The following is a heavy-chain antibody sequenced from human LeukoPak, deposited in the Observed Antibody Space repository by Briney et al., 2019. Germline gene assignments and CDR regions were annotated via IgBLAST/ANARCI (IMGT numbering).Heavy chain of an antibody. J-gene: IGHJ5*02. Sequence: SETLSLTCTVSGGSISSSSYYWGWIRQPPGKGLEWIGSIYYSGSTYYNPSLKSRVTISVDTSKNQFSLKLSSVTAADTAVYYCARRQSRLGSLDPWAREPWSPSPQ. V-gene: IGHV4-39*01. CDR3: ARRQSRLGSLDP. CDR1: GGSISSSSYY. CDR2: IYYSGST. D-gene: IGHD5-12*01.